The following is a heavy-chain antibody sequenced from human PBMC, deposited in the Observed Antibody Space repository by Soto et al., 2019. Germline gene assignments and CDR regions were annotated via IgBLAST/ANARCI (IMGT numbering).Heavy chain of an antibody. J-gene: IGHJ5*02. CDR2: IRSKANSYAT. D-gene: IGHD3-22*01. CDR3: TRPRDYYDSSGYYYWFDP. CDR1: GFTFSGSA. V-gene: IGHV3-73*01. Sequence: GGSLRLSCAASGFTFSGSAMHWVRQASGKGLEWVGRIRSKANSYATAYAASVKGRSTISRDDSKNTAYLQMNSLKTEDTAVYYCTRPRDYYDSSGYYYWFDPWGQGTLVTVSS.